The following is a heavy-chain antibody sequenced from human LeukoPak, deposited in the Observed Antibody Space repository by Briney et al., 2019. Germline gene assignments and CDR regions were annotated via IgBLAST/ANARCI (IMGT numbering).Heavy chain of an antibody. CDR1: GGSFSGYY. Sequence: SGTLSLTCAVYGGSFSGYYWSWIRQPPGKGLEWIGEINHSGSTNYNPSLKSRVTISVDTSKNQFSLKLSSVTAADTAVYYCAKGYPRAFDIWGQGTMVTVSS. D-gene: IGHD5-18*01. J-gene: IGHJ3*02. CDR2: INHSGST. CDR3: AKGYPRAFDI. V-gene: IGHV4-34*01.